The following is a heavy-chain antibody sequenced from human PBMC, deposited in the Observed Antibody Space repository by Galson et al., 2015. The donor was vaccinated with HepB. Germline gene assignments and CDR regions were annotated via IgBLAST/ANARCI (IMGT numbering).Heavy chain of an antibody. CDR2: ISAYNGNT. J-gene: IGHJ4*02. CDR1: GYTFTSYG. D-gene: IGHD5-18*01. V-gene: IGHV1-18*01. Sequence: SVKVSCKASGYTFTSYGISWVRQAPGQGLEWMGWISAYNGNTNYAQKLQGRVTMAEDTSTDTAYMELSSLRSEDTAVYYCATDLPSLQLWLRHFKGGYWGQGTLVTVSS. CDR3: ATDLPSLQLWLRHFKGGY.